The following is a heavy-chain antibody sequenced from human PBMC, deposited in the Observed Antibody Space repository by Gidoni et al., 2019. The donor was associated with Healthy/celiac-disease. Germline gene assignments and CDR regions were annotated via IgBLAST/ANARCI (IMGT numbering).Heavy chain of an antibody. CDR3: ARDVRGIAVALPDY. CDR2: INAGNGNT. D-gene: IGHD6-19*01. V-gene: IGHV1-3*01. CDR1: GYTFTSYA. Sequence: QVQLVQAGAEVKKPGASVKGSGKAAGYTFTSYAMHWVRQAPGQRLEWMGGINAGNGNTKYSQKFQGRVTITRDTSASTAYMELSSLRSEDTAVYYCARDVRGIAVALPDYWGQGTLVTVSS. J-gene: IGHJ4*02.